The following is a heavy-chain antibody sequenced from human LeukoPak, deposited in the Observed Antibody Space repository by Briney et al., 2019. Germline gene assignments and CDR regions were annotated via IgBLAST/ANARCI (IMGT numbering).Heavy chain of an antibody. Sequence: SETLSLTCAVYGGSFSGYYWSWIRQPPGKGLEWIGEINHSGSTNYNPSLKSRVTISVDTSKNQFSLKLSSVTAADTAVYYFSRPGSARGVGRGYYYYYYMDVWGKGTTVTISS. D-gene: IGHD3-10*01. CDR1: GGSFSGYY. J-gene: IGHJ6*03. V-gene: IGHV4-34*01. CDR3: SRPGSARGVGRGYYYYYYMDV. CDR2: INHSGST.